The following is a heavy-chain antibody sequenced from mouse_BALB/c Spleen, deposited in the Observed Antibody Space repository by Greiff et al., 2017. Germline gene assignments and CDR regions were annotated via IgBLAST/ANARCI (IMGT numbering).Heavy chain of an antibody. Sequence: DVMLVESGGGLVQPGGSRKLSCAASGFTFSSFGMHWVRQAPEKGLEWVAYISSGSSTIYYADTVKGRFTISRDNPKNTLFLQMTSLRSEDTAMYYCARRGGSSWFAYWGQGTLVTVSA. J-gene: IGHJ3*01. CDR1: GFTFSSFG. CDR3: ARRGGSSWFAY. CDR2: ISSGSSTI. V-gene: IGHV5-17*02.